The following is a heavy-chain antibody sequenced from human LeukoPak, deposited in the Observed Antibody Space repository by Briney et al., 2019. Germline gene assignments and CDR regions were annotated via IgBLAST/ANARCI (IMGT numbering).Heavy chain of an antibody. CDR1: GGTFSSYA. Sequence: ASVKVSCKASGGTFSSYAISWVRQAPGLGLEWMGGIIPIFGTANYAQKFQGRVTITTDESTSTAYMELSSLRSEDTAVYYCARAAEWFGDDNYYYMDVWGKGTTVTVSS. V-gene: IGHV1-69*05. CDR3: ARAAEWFGDDNYYYMDV. CDR2: IIPIFGTA. D-gene: IGHD3-10*01. J-gene: IGHJ6*03.